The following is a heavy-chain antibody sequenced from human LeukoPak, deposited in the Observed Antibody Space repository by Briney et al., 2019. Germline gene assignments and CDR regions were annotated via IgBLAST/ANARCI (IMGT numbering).Heavy chain of an antibody. D-gene: IGHD4-11*01. CDR2: INTNSGGT. J-gene: IGHJ4*02. Sequence: ASVKVSCKASGYILSDYYMHWVRQAPGQGLEWMGWINTNSGGTNYAQKFQGRVTMTRDTSINTAYMELSRLTSDDTAAYYRARVADSSNFVYFDYWGQGTLVTVSS. CDR3: ARVADSSNFVYFDY. CDR1: GYILSDYY. V-gene: IGHV1-2*02.